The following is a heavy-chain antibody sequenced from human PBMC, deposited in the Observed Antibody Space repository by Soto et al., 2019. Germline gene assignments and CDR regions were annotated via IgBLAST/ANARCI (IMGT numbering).Heavy chain of an antibody. CDR3: AAYDFWSGYSFGY. CDR1: GFTFSSYA. CDR2: ISGSGGST. D-gene: IGHD3-3*01. Sequence: GGSLRLSCAASGFTFSSYAMSWVRQAPGKGLEWVSAISGSGGSTYYADSVKGRFTISRDNSKNTLYLQMNSLRAEDTAVYYCAAYDFWSGYSFGYWGQGTLVTVSS. J-gene: IGHJ4*02. V-gene: IGHV3-23*01.